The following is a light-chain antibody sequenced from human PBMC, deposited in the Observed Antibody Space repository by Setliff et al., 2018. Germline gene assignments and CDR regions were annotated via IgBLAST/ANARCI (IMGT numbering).Light chain of an antibody. V-gene: IGLV2-23*02. CDR3: CSYTASSTSYV. CDR2: AVT. J-gene: IGLJ1*01. CDR1: SSDVGNYNL. Sequence: SALTQPASVSGSPGQSITISCTGTSSDVGNYNLVSWYQQHPGKAPKLMIYAVTKRPSGVSHRFSGSKSGNTASLTISGLEAEDEADYYCCSYTASSTSYVFGTGTQLTVL.